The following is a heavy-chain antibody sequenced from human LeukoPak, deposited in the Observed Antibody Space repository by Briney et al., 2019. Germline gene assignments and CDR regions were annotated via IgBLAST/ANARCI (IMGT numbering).Heavy chain of an antibody. CDR2: ISWNSGSI. V-gene: IGHV3-9*01. Sequence: PGRSLRLSSAASGFTFDDYAMHWVREAPGEGLEWVSGISWNSGSIGYADSVKGRFTISRDNAKNSLYLQMNSLRAEDTALYYCAKGGYYHWYFDLWGRGTLVTVSS. J-gene: IGHJ2*01. CDR3: AKGGYYHWYFDL. D-gene: IGHD3-22*01. CDR1: GFTFDDYA.